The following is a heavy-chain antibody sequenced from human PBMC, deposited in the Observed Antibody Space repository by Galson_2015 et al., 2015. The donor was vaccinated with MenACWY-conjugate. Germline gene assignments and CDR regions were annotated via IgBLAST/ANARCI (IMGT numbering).Heavy chain of an antibody. D-gene: IGHD6-19*01. CDR3: ARLAVPGSN. V-gene: IGHV3-48*03. Sequence: SLRLSCAASAFTFSSFEMNWVRQAPGKGLEWVSYISSSGTTIYYSDSVKGRLTISGDNAKNSLYLQMNSLRAEDTAVYYCARLAVPGSNWGQGTLVTVSS. CDR2: ISSSGTTI. CDR1: AFTFSSFE. J-gene: IGHJ4*02.